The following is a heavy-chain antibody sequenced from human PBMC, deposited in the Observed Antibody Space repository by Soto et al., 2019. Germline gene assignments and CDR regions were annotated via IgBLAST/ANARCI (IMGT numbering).Heavy chain of an antibody. CDR3: ARGITIFGVVITQDYYYYYMYV. CDR1: GGSISSYY. Sequence: SETLSLTCTVSGGSISSYYWSWIRQPPGKGLEWIGYIYYSGSTNYNPSLKSRVTISVDTSKNQFSLKLSSVTAADTAVYYCARGITIFGVVITQDYYYYYMYVWGKGTTVTVSS. CDR2: IYYSGST. D-gene: IGHD3-3*01. J-gene: IGHJ6*03. V-gene: IGHV4-59*01.